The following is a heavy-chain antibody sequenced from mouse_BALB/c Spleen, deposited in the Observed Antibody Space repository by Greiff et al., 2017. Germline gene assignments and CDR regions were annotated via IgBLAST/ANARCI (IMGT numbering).Heavy chain of an antibody. CDR1: GYTFTSYW. CDR2: INPSTGYT. Sequence: QVQLQQSGAELAKPGASVKMSCKASGYTFTSYWMHWVKQRPGQGLEWIGYINPSTGYTEYNQKFKDKATLTADKSSSTAYMQLSSLTSEDSAVYYCARYYGKGAWFAYWGQGTLVTVSA. D-gene: IGHD2-1*01. J-gene: IGHJ3*01. V-gene: IGHV1-7*01. CDR3: ARYYGKGAWFAY.